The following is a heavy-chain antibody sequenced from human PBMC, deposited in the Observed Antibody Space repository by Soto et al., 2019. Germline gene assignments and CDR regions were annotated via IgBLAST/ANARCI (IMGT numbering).Heavy chain of an antibody. J-gene: IGHJ6*02. V-gene: IGHV1-18*04. D-gene: IGHD1-26*01. Sequence: QVQLVQSGAEVKKPGASVKVSCKASGYTFTSYGISWLRQAPGQGLEWMGWISAYNGNTNYAQKLQGRVTMTTDTPTSKDHTGLRGLRSDDRAVVYSARDQVVILLSELRVVPSFTRKNGYFYSDGMDVWGQGTTVTV. CDR1: GYTFTSYG. CDR2: ISAYNGNT. CDR3: ARDQVVILLSELRVVPSFTRKNGYFYSDGMDV.